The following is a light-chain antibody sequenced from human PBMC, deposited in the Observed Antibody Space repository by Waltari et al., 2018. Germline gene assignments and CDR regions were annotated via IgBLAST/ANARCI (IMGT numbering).Light chain of an antibody. CDR1: QSTNSR. J-gene: IGKJ2*01. CDR3: QQSYSTPT. Sequence: DIQMTQSPSTLSASVGDRVRITCRASQSTNSRLSWYQQKPGKVPRLLIYAGSSLQSGVPSRFSGSGSGTDFTLTISSLQPEDFATYYCQQSYSTPTFGQGTKLEIK. V-gene: IGKV1-39*01. CDR2: AGS.